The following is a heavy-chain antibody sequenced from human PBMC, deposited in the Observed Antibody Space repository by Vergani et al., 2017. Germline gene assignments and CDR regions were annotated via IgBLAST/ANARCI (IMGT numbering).Heavy chain of an antibody. J-gene: IGHJ6*02. CDR3: AKKGGSLYYYGVDV. V-gene: IGHV3-30*02. Sequence: QEQLLQSGGGVVQPGGSLRLSCIGSGYTFGHFDMHWVRQAPGKGLACVAFIRYDGSNPQYIDSVKGRFTISRDNSKDTLFLQMNCLRPEDTGTYFCAKKGGSLYYYGVDVWGQGTTITVSS. D-gene: IGHD1-26*01. CDR1: GYTFGHFD. CDR2: IRYDGSNP.